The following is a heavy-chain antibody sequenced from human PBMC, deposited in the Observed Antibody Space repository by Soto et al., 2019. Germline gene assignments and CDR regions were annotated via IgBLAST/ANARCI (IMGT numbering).Heavy chain of an antibody. V-gene: IGHV1-3*01. J-gene: IGHJ4*02. CDR2: INAGYGNT. CDR3: AGAGDDCSTTTCYIIDC. D-gene: IGHD2-2*02. CDR1: GYTFTRYA. Sequence: ASVKVSCKTSGYTFTRYAMHWVRQAPGQRLEWMGWINAGYGNTAYSQNFQGRVTLTRDTSASTAYMELSSLRSEDTAVYYCAGAGDDCSTTTCYIIDCWGQGTLVTVSS.